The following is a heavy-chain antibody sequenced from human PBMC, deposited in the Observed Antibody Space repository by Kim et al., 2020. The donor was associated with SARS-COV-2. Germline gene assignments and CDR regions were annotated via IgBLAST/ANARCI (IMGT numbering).Heavy chain of an antibody. Sequence: GGSLRLSCEASGFIFNDFAMSWVRQAPGKGLEWLSSITGSGGSTYYAASVKGRFTIFRDNSKNTLYLQMNSLRAEDTAVYYCATYSSSSSLGFDYWGQGTLVTVSS. J-gene: IGHJ4*02. V-gene: IGHV3-23*01. CDR1: GFIFNDFA. D-gene: IGHD6-6*01. CDR3: ATYSSSSSLGFDY. CDR2: ITGSGGST.